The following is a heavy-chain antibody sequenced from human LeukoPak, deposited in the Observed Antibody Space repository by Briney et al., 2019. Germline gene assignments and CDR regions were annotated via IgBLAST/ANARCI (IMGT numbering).Heavy chain of an antibody. CDR1: GGSICSNNW. J-gene: IGHJ4*02. V-gene: IGHV4-4*02. D-gene: IGHD1-1*01. Sequence: PSEPLSLTCAVSGGSICSNNWWGWVRRPPGKGLEWILEIYHSGSPNYNPSLKSRVTISVDKSRNHFSLNLSSVTAADTAVYYCARVNINNWHSCDYWGQGTLVTVSS. CDR3: ARVNINNWHSCDY. CDR2: IYHSGSP.